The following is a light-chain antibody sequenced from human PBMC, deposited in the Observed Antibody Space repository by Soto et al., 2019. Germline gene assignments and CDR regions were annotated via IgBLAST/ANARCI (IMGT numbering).Light chain of an antibody. Sequence: ENLLTQSPGTLSLSPGERATLSCRASQTVSSYLTWYQQRPGQAPRLLISGASRRATGIPDRFSGSGSGTKFTLTISWLEPEDFALYYCQQYGTSTITFGQGTRLEIK. CDR3: QQYGTSTIT. V-gene: IGKV3-20*01. CDR1: QTVSSY. CDR2: GAS. J-gene: IGKJ5*01.